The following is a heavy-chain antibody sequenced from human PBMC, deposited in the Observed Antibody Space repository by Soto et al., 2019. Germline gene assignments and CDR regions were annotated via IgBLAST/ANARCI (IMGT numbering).Heavy chain of an antibody. D-gene: IGHD3-22*01. Sequence: GGSLRLSCAASGFTFSIDWMSWVRQAPGKGLEWVANIKPDGSKEFYVDSVKGRFSISRDNAKNSLYLQMNSLRAEDTAVYYCARDLITMIVDRNNDAFDIWGQGTMVTVSS. CDR1: GFTFSIDW. CDR3: ARDLITMIVDRNNDAFDI. V-gene: IGHV3-7*01. J-gene: IGHJ3*02. CDR2: IKPDGSKE.